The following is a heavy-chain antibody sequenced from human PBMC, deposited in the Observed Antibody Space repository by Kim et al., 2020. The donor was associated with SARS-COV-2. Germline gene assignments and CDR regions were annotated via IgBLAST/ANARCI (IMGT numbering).Heavy chain of an antibody. CDR2: IVVGSGNT. J-gene: IGHJ4*02. CDR1: GFTFTSSA. D-gene: IGHD3-22*01. V-gene: IGHV1-58*01. Sequence: SVKVSCKASGFTFTSSAVQWVRQARGQRLEWIGWIVVGSGNTNYAQKFQERVTITRDMSTSTAYMELSSLRSEDTAVYYCAALAVDSSGDDYWGQGTLVTVSS. CDR3: AALAVDSSGDDY.